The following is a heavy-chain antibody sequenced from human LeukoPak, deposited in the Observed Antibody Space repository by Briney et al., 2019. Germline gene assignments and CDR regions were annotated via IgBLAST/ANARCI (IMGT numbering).Heavy chain of an antibody. D-gene: IGHD3-10*01. Sequence: PGGSLRLSCAVSGFTVSSNYMSWVRQAPGKGLEWVSVIYSGGNTYYADSVKGRFTISRDNSADTLYLQMNSLRAEDTAVYYCVIGGEVYWGQGTLVTVSS. V-gene: IGHV3-66*01. CDR3: VIGGEVY. CDR1: GFTVSSNY. CDR2: IYSGGNT. J-gene: IGHJ4*02.